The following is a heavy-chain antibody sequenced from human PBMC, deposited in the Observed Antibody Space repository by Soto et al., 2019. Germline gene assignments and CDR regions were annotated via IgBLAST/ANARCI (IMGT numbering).Heavy chain of an antibody. CDR1: GFTVSSNY. CDR2: IYSGGST. V-gene: IGHV3-53*01. J-gene: IGHJ6*02. D-gene: IGHD6-6*01. CDR3: ASDSSSSGYYCYYGMDV. Sequence: EVQLVESGGGLIQPGGSLRLSCAASGFTVSSNYMSWVRQAPGKGLEWVSVIYSGGSTYYADSVKGRFTISRDNSKNTLYLQMNSLRAEDTAVYYCASDSSSSGYYCYYGMDVWGQGTTVTVSS.